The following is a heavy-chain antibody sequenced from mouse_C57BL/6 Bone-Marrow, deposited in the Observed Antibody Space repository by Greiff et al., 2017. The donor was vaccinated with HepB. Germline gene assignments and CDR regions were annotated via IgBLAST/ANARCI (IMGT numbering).Heavy chain of an antibody. Sequence: EVQLQQSGPVLVKPGASVKMSCKASGYTFTDYYMNWVKQSHGKSLEWIGVINPYNGGTSYNQKFKGKATLTVDKSSSTAYMELNSLTSEDSAVYYCARSGDYYGSLDYWGQGTTLTVSS. V-gene: IGHV1-19*01. CDR1: GYTFTDYY. CDR2: INPYNGGT. J-gene: IGHJ2*01. D-gene: IGHD1-1*01. CDR3: ARSGDYYGSLDY.